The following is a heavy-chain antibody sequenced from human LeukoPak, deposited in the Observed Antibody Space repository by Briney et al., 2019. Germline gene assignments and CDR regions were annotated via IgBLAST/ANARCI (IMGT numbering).Heavy chain of an antibody. CDR1: GFTFSSYA. CDR2: ISYDGSNK. D-gene: IGHD2-15*01. J-gene: IGHJ6*02. Sequence: PGRSLRLSYAASGFTFSSYAMHWVRQAPGKGLEWVAVISYDGSNKYYADSVKGRFTISRDNSKNTLYLQMNSLRAEDTAVYYCARVGCSGGSCYGGYYYYGMDVWGQGTTVTVSS. CDR3: ARVGCSGGSCYGGYYYYGMDV. V-gene: IGHV3-30-3*01.